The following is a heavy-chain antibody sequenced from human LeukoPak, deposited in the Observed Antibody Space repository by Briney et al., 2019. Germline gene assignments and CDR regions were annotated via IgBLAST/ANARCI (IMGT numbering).Heavy chain of an antibody. CDR1: GFSFNDYT. D-gene: IGHD6-13*01. Sequence: GGSLRLSCAASGFSFNDYTTHWVRQAPGKGLEWVSRINSDGRSTNYADSVKGRFNISRDDAKNTLYLQMNSLRAEDTAVYYCAAAVAAAPGAYWGQGTLVTVSS. J-gene: IGHJ4*02. CDR2: INSDGRST. CDR3: AAAVAAAPGAY. V-gene: IGHV3-74*01.